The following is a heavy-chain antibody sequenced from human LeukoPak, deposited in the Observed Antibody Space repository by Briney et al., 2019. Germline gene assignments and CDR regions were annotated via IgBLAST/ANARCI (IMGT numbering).Heavy chain of an antibody. CDR3: ARVVEQHLLFRYYYYMDV. D-gene: IGHD6-13*01. J-gene: IGHJ6*03. CDR1: GFTFSSYA. CDR2: IKQDGSEK. V-gene: IGHV3-7*01. Sequence: GGSLRLSCAASGFTFSSYAMSWVRQAPGKGLEWVANIKQDGSEKYYVDSVKGRFTISRDNAKNSLYLQMNSLSAEDTAVYYCARVVEQHLLFRYYYYMDVWGKGTTVTVS.